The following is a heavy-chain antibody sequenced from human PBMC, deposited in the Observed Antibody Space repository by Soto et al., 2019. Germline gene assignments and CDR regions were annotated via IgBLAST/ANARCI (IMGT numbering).Heavy chain of an antibody. Sequence: QVQLQESGPGVVKPSQTLSLTCTVSGGSISSGDYYWSWIRQPPGKGLEWIGYIYYSGSTYYNPSLKSRVTISVDTSKNQFSLKLSSVTAADTAVYYCASSFASIAAAGTGDYWGQGTLVTVSS. CDR2: IYYSGST. CDR1: GGSISSGDYY. D-gene: IGHD6-13*01. CDR3: ASSFASIAAAGTGDY. V-gene: IGHV4-30-4*01. J-gene: IGHJ4*02.